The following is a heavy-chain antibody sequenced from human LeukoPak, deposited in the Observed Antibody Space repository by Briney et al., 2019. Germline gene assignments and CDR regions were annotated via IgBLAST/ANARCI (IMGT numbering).Heavy chain of an antibody. CDR2: INPSDGSA. V-gene: IGHV1-46*01. CDR1: GYTFTIYY. J-gene: IGHJ3*02. Sequence: GASVTVSFTASGYTFTIYYMHWVRQAPGQGLEWMGIINPSDGSATYAQKFLGRVTMTRDTSTTTVYMQLSSLRSEDTAVYYCARADFWSGLDAFDIWGQGTMVTVSS. D-gene: IGHD3-3*01. CDR3: ARADFWSGLDAFDI.